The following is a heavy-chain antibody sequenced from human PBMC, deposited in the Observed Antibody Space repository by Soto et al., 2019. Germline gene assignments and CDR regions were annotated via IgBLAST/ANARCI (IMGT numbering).Heavy chain of an antibody. Sequence: EVQLLESGGGLVQPGGSLRLSCAASGFTFSTYAMSWVRQAPGKGLEWVTAIGGTGGSTYYAESVKGRFTISRANSKKTLYLQMTSMRAEDSAIYYCAKNSDYADSYFEYWGQGALVTVSS. CDR2: IGGTGGST. D-gene: IGHD4-17*01. J-gene: IGHJ4*02. CDR3: AKNSDYADSYFEY. CDR1: GFTFSTYA. V-gene: IGHV3-23*01.